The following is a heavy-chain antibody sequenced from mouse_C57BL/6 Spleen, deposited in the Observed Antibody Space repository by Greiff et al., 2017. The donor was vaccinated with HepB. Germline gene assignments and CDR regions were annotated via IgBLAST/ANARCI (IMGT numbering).Heavy chain of an antibody. V-gene: IGHV1-15*01. Sequence: VKLMESGAELVRPGASVTLSCKASGYTFTDYEMHWVKQTPVHGLEWIGAIDPETGGTAYNQKFKGKAILTADKSSSTAYMELRSLTSEDSAVYYCTRRLLPWFAYWGQGTLVTVSA. D-gene: IGHD3-2*02. CDR2: IDPETGGT. CDR1: GYTFTDYE. CDR3: TRRLLPWFAY. J-gene: IGHJ3*01.